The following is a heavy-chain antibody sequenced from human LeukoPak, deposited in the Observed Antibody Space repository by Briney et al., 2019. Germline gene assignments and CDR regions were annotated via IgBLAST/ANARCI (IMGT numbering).Heavy chain of an antibody. CDR1: RFTFDDHA. J-gene: IGHJ4*02. V-gene: IGHV3-9*01. Sequence: GWSLRLSCPASRFTFDDHAMHWVRQAPGKRPEGVSGFSGLGGGGHTFYAESVKGRFTISRDNSKSTLYLQMNTLRAEDTALYYCARASDSTGYPQLPFDYWGQGTLVTVSS. D-gene: IGHD3-22*01. CDR2: FSGLGGGGHT. CDR3: ARASDSTGYPQLPFDY.